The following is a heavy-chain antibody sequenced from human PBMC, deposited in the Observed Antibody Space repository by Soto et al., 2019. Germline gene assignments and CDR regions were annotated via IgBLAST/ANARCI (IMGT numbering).Heavy chain of an antibody. CDR2: IYYSGST. D-gene: IGHD3-16*02. V-gene: IGHV4-30-4*01. CDR3: ARSSLRLGELSPNWFDP. Sequence: TSETLSLTCTVSGGSISSGDYYWSWIRQPPGKGLEWIGYIYYSGSTYYNPSLKSRVTIPVDTSKNQFSLKLSSVTAAGTAVYYCARSSLRLGELSPNWFDPWGQGTLVTVSS. CDR1: GGSISSGDYY. J-gene: IGHJ5*02.